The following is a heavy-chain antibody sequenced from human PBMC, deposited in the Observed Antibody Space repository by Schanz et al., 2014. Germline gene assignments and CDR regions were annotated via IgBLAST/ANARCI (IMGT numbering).Heavy chain of an antibody. CDR1: GFTFSSYG. Sequence: VQLEVSGGGLVQPGGSLRLSCATSGFTFSSYGMHWVRQAPGKGLEWVAVTSYDGSQKYYTDSVKGRFTVSRDNSKNTLYLQLNSLRAEDTAVYYCARDDKRYFDWLSTFDLWGQGTMVAVSS. J-gene: IGHJ3*01. CDR3: ARDDKRYFDWLSTFDL. D-gene: IGHD3-9*01. V-gene: IGHV3-30*19. CDR2: TSYDGSQK.